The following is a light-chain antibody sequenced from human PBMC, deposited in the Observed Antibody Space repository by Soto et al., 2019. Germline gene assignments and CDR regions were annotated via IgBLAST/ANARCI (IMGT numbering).Light chain of an antibody. V-gene: IGKV3-15*01. Sequence: EIVMTQSPATLSVSPGERATLSCRASQSVGSNLAWYQQKPGQAPRLLIYGASTRATGIPARFSGSGSGTDFTLTISSLQSEDFAIYFCKKYNNWPPDRTFGQGTKVEIK. CDR1: QSVGSN. CDR3: KKYNNWPPDRT. J-gene: IGKJ1*01. CDR2: GAS.